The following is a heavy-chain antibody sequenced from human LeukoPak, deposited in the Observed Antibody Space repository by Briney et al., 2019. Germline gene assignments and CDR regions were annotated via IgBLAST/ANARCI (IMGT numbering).Heavy chain of an antibody. V-gene: IGHV1-69-2*01. CDR3: ATGITMIVVVGPVPLDY. D-gene: IGHD3-22*01. J-gene: IGHJ4*02. CDR2: VDPEDGET. Sequence: ASVKVSCKVSGYTFTDYYMHWVQQAPGKGLEWMGLVDPEDGETIYAEKFQGRVTITADTSTDTAYMEPSSLRSEDTAVYYCATGITMIVVVGPVPLDYWGQGTLVTVSS. CDR1: GYTFTDYY.